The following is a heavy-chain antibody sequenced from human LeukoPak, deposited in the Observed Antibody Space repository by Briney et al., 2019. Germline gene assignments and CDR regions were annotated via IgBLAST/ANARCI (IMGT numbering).Heavy chain of an antibody. CDR3: ARRYSGSWFHYMDV. V-gene: IGHV3-23*01. CDR1: GFTFSSYG. CDR2: ISGSGGST. D-gene: IGHD1-26*01. J-gene: IGHJ6*03. Sequence: SGGSLRLSCAASGFTFSSYGMSWVRQAPGKGLEWVSAISGSGGSTYYADSVKGRFTISRDNSKNTLYLQMNSLRAEDTAVYYCARRYSGSWFHYMDVWGKGTTVTISS.